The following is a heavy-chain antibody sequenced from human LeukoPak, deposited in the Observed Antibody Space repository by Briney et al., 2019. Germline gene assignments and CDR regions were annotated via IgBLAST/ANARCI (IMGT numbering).Heavy chain of an antibody. CDR3: AVGFDGPESIAARGQAFDV. Sequence: ASETLSLTCTVSGGSISSYYWSWIRQPPGKGLEWIGYIYYSGSTNYNPSLKSRVTISVDTSKNQFSLKLSSVTAADTAVYYCAVGFDGPESIAARGQAFDVWGQGTMVTVSS. CDR1: GGSISSYY. V-gene: IGHV4-59*01. D-gene: IGHD6-6*01. J-gene: IGHJ3*01. CDR2: IYYSGST.